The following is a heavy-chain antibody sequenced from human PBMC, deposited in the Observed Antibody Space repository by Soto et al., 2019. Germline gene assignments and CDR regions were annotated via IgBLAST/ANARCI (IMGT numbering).Heavy chain of an antibody. CDR1: GYTFTSYD. V-gene: IGHV1-8*01. D-gene: IGHD2-2*01. CDR2: MNPNSGNT. J-gene: IGHJ3*02. Sequence: ASVKVSCKASGYTFTSYDINWVRQATGQGLEWMGWMNPNSGNTGYAQKFQGRVIMTRNTSISTAYMELRSLRSEDTAVYYCAYLTTVYCSRTSCYGEAFDSWGQERMVTVSS. CDR3: AYLTTVYCSRTSCYGEAFDS.